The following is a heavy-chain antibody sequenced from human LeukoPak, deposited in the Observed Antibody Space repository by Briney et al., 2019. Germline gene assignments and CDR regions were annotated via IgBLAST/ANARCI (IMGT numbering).Heavy chain of an antibody. CDR2: MNPNSGNT. V-gene: IGHV1-8*02. J-gene: IGHJ4*02. CDR1: GYTFTDYY. CDR3: ARRYCSSTSCHYFDY. Sequence: ASVKVSCKASGYTFTDYYIHWVRQATGQGLEWMGWMNPNSGNTGYAQKFQGRVTMTRNTSISTAYMELSSLRSEDTAVYYCARRYCSSTSCHYFDYWGQGTLVTVSS. D-gene: IGHD2-2*01.